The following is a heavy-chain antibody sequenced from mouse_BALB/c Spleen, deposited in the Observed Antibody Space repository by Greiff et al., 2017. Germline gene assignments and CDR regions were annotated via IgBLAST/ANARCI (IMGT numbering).Heavy chain of an antibody. D-gene: IGHD2-14*01. Sequence: EVQLQQSGPELVKPGASVTVSCKASGYAFTSYNMYWVKQSHGKSLEWIGYIDPYNGGTSYNQKFKGKATLTVDKSSSTAYMHLNSLTSEDSAVYYCAKGYRDEGLFDYWGQGTTLTVSS. V-gene: IGHV1S135*01. CDR3: AKGYRDEGLFDY. CDR1: GYAFTSYN. CDR2: IDPYNGGT. J-gene: IGHJ2*01.